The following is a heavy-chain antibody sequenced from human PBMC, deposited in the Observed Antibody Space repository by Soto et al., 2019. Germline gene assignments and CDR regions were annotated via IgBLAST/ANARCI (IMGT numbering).Heavy chain of an antibody. CDR3: ARLSRLDYDFWSGLRWWSLLGYGMDV. D-gene: IGHD3-3*01. J-gene: IGHJ6*02. V-gene: IGHV4-39*07. CDR1: GGSVTNSSYY. CDR2: VYYRGRS. Sequence: PSETLSLTCTVSGGSVTNSSYYWGWIRQSPGKGLEWIGSVYYRGRSYSKSSVKSRVTISVDTSKNRFSLSLNSVTAADTAVYYRARLSRLDYDFWSGLRWWSLLGYGMDVWGQGTTVTLS.